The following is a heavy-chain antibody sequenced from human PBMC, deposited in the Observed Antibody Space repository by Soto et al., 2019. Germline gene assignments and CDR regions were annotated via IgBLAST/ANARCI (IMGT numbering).Heavy chain of an antibody. D-gene: IGHD6-13*01. V-gene: IGHV3-7*01. CDR3: ARQRGGLYCTSWYADY. Sequence: EVQLVESGGGLVQPGGSLRLSCAGSGFTFSTYWMSWVRQAPGKGLEWVAHINQDGSEKFYVDSVKGRFTISRDNAKNSQYLQMNSLRPEDTAIFYCARQRGGLYCTSWYADYWGQGTLVTVSS. CDR1: GFTFSTYW. CDR2: INQDGSEK. J-gene: IGHJ4*02.